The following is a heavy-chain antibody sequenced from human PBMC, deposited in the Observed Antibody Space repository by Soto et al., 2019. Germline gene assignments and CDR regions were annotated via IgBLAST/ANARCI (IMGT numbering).Heavy chain of an antibody. CDR3: ARLAGYNWNPYYFDY. CDR2: IYYSGST. J-gene: IGHJ4*02. CDR1: GGSISSYY. V-gene: IGHV4-59*01. Sequence: PSETLSLTCTVSGGSISSYYWSWIRQPPGKGLEWIGYIYYSGSTNYNPSLKRRVTISVDTSKNQFSLKLSSVTAADTAVYYCARLAGYNWNPYYFDYWGQGTXVTVSS. D-gene: IGHD1-20*01.